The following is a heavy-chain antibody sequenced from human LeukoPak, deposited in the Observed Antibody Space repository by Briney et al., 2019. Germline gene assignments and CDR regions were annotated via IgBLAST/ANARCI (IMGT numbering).Heavy chain of an antibody. CDR3: ARGGYSSSFFHRPRYMDV. Sequence: GASVKVSCKVSGYTLNEISLHWVRQARGKGLEWMGGFDPEVGDTGYAPKFQGRVSMTEDTSTDTAYLELSSLRSEDTAVYYCARGGYSSSFFHRPRYMDVWGKGTTVTVSS. D-gene: IGHD6-6*01. CDR2: FDPEVGDT. J-gene: IGHJ6*03. CDR1: GYTLNEIS. V-gene: IGHV1-24*01.